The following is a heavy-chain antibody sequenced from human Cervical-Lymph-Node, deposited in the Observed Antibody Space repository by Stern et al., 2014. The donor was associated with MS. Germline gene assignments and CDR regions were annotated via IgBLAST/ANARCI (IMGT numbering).Heavy chain of an antibody. CDR2: IFPGGSDI. V-gene: IGHV5-51*01. J-gene: IGHJ4*02. Sequence: VQLVQSGPEVKRPGESLKISCQASGHTFTSYWIGWVRQMPGKGLEWIAIIFPGGSDIRYSPSFQGQVTISADKSSSPAYLQWNNLKASDTAIYYCARQRYFDYWGQGTLVTVSS. CDR1: GHTFTSYW. CDR3: ARQRYFDY.